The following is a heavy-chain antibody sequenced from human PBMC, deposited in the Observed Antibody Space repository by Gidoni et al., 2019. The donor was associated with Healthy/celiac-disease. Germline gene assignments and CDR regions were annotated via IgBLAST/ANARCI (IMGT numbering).Heavy chain of an antibody. V-gene: IGHV4-34*01. D-gene: IGHD2-2*01. Sequence: QVQLQQWGAGLSKPSETLSLTCAVYGGSFSGYYWSWIRQPPGKGLEWIGEINHSGSTNYNPSLKSRVTISVDTSKNQFSLKLSSVTAADTAVYYCASGGYCSSTSCYNYWGQGTLVTVSS. CDR1: GGSFSGYY. CDR3: ASGGYCSSTSCYNY. CDR2: INHSGST. J-gene: IGHJ4*02.